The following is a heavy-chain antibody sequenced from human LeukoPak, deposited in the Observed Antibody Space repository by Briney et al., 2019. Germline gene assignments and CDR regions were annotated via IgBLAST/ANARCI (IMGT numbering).Heavy chain of an antibody. CDR1: GGSISSFY. CDR3: ARVRDGNNFREGTYYFDY. CDR2: ISYSETT. J-gene: IGHJ4*02. D-gene: IGHD5-24*01. Sequence: SEALSLTCTVSGGSISSFYWSWIRQPPGKGLEYIGYISYSETTSYNPSLKSRVTIPVDTSKNQFSLKLTSVTAADTAVYYCARVRDGNNFREGTYYFDYWGQGTLVTVSS. V-gene: IGHV4-59*01.